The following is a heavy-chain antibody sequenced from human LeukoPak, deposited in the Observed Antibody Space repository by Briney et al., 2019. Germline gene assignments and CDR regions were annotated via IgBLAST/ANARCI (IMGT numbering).Heavy chain of an antibody. Sequence: SETLSLTCTVAGGSISNNLNYWGWVRQPPGKGLEWIGSLYYSGSTYYDASLKGRVTISIDEAKNQFALMLSSVTAADTAVYFCARISSVWVKDFYYYMDVWGKGTTVTVSS. CDR3: ARISSVWVKDFYYYMDV. V-gene: IGHV4-39*06. J-gene: IGHJ6*03. CDR2: LYYSGST. CDR1: GGSISNNLNY. D-gene: IGHD3-16*02.